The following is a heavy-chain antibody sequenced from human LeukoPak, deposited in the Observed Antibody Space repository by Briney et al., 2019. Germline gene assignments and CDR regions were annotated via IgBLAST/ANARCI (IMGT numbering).Heavy chain of an antibody. D-gene: IGHD6-19*01. CDR3: ARVFTSGWSRHEYFQY. V-gene: IGHV4-38-2*01. CDR1: GYSISSGYY. J-gene: IGHJ1*01. CDR2: IFHGVTT. Sequence: SETLSLTCAVSGYSISSGYYWGWSRPPPGKGVEGIGSIFHGVTTYYNPSLKSRLTISVDTSKNQFSLKLTSVTAADTAVYYCARVFTSGWSRHEYFQYWGQGSLVTVSS.